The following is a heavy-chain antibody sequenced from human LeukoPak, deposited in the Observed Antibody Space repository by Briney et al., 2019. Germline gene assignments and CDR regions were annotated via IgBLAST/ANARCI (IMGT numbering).Heavy chain of an antibody. Sequence: GGSLRLSCAASGFTFSSYTMSWVRQAPGKGLDWVSGISGGGGGTYYADSVKGRFTISRDNSKNTLYLQMNSLRGEDTAVYYCANAVRSATNFDDWGQGTLVTVSS. CDR1: GFTFSSYT. CDR2: ISGGGGGT. V-gene: IGHV3-23*01. J-gene: IGHJ4*02. D-gene: IGHD6-19*01. CDR3: ANAVRSATNFDD.